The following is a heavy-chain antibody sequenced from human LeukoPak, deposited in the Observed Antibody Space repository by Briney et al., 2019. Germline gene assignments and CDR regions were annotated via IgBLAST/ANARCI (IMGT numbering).Heavy chain of an antibody. J-gene: IGHJ4*02. CDR1: GFTFNTYG. CDR3: ARGPSGYHNT. CDR2: IRYDGSNK. V-gene: IGHV3-30*02. Sequence: GGSLRLSCAASGFTFNTYGMHWVRQAPGKGLEWVAFIRYDGSNKYYVDSVKGRFTISRDNSKNTLYLQMNSLRAEDTAVYYCARGPSGYHNTGGQGTLVTVSS. D-gene: IGHD5-12*01.